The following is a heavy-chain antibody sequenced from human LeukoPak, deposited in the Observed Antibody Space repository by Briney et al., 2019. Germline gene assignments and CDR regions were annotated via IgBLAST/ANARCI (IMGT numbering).Heavy chain of an antibody. J-gene: IGHJ3*02. CDR3: AREGYCPNGVCYADKDDAFDI. D-gene: IGHD2-8*01. Sequence: SETLSLTCSVSGGSINSRPYYWGWIRQPPGKGLEWIGNIYYSGSTNYNPSLKSRVTISVDTSKNQFSLKLSSVTAADTAIYYCAREGYCPNGVCYADKDDAFDIWAQGTMVTVSS. V-gene: IGHV4-39*07. CDR1: GGSINSRPYY. CDR2: IYYSGST.